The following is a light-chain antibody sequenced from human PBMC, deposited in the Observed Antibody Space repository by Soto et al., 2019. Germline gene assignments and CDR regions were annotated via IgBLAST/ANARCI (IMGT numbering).Light chain of an antibody. CDR2: DVS. V-gene: IGLV2-14*01. J-gene: IGLJ2*01. CDR3: SSYTSSSSSVV. CDR1: ISDVGTYNY. Sequence: QSALTQPASVSGSPGQSITISCTGTISDVGTYNYVSWYQQHPGKAPKLMIYDVSNRPSGVSDRFSGSKSGNTASLTISGLQAEDEADYYCSSYTSSSSSVVFGGGTKLTVL.